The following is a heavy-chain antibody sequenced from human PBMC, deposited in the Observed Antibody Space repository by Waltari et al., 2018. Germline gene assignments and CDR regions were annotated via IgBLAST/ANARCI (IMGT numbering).Heavy chain of an antibody. D-gene: IGHD6-19*01. CDR3: ARGLKRGKQWLVPSFNWFDP. Sequence: QVQLQQWGAGLLKPSETLSLTCAVYGGSFSGYYWSWIRQPPGTGREWIGEINHSGSTNYNPSLKSRVTISVDTSKNQFSLKLSSVTAADTAVYYCARGLKRGKQWLVPSFNWFDPWGQGTLVTVSS. CDR1: GGSFSGYY. V-gene: IGHV4-34*01. J-gene: IGHJ5*02. CDR2: INHSGST.